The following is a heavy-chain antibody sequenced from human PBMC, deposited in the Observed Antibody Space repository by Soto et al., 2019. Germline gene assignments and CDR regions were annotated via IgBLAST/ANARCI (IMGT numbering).Heavy chain of an antibody. J-gene: IGHJ6*02. V-gene: IGHV3-21*01. Sequence: PGGSLRLSCVPSGFDLTSSRMNWARQAPGKGLEWVASISGSAKDTSYRHSVKGRFAISRDSAGTPLFLRMDSVKVEDTAVYHCARVHPGGGTAFYYAMDGWGPGTAVVVSS. D-gene: IGHD2-8*02. CDR3: ARVHPGGGTAFYYAMDG. CDR2: ISGSAKDT. CDR1: GFDLTSSR.